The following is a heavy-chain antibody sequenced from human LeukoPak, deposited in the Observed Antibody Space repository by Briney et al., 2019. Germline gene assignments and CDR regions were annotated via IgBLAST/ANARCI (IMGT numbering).Heavy chain of an antibody. D-gene: IGHD6-19*01. J-gene: IGHJ6*03. V-gene: IGHV3-7*01. CDR2: IKQDGSEK. CDR1: GFTFSSYW. Sequence: GGSLRLSCAASGFTFSSYWMSWVRQAPGKGLEWVANIKQDGSEKYYVDSVKGRFTISRDNAKNSLYLQMNSLRAEDTAVYYCARDKRAVAGTKNYYYYYYMDVWGKGTTVTVSS. CDR3: ARDKRAVAGTKNYYYYYYMDV.